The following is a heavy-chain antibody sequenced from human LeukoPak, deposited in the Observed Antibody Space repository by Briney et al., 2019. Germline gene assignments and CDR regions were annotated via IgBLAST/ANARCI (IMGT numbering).Heavy chain of an antibody. V-gene: IGHV4-34*01. CDR3: ARIWFGESKAFDI. Sequence: SETLSLTCAVYGGSFSGYYWSWIRQPPGKGLEWIGEINHSGSTNYNPSLKSRVTISVDTSKNQFSLKLSSVTAADPAVYYCARIWFGESKAFDIWGQGTMVTVSS. D-gene: IGHD3-10*01. CDR1: GGSFSGYY. CDR2: INHSGST. J-gene: IGHJ3*02.